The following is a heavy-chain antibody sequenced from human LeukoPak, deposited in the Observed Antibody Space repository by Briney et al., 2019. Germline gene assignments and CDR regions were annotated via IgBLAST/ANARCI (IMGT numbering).Heavy chain of an antibody. CDR3: ASTSNSALGLTYFDH. V-gene: IGHV4-61*01. J-gene: IGHJ4*02. CDR1: GASVSDGNYY. CDR2: MFYSEST. D-gene: IGHD5-18*01. Sequence: SETLSLPCSVSGASVSDGNYYWSWIRQPPGKGLEWIGYMFYSESTKYNPSLKSRVTISVDKSKNQFSLHMSSVTAADTAVYYCASTSNSALGLTYFDHWVQGSLVTVSS.